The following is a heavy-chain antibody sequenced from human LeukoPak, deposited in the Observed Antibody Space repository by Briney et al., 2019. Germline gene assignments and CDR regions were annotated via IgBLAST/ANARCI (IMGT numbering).Heavy chain of an antibody. V-gene: IGHV1-69*13. CDR1: GGTFSSYA. CDR2: IIPIFGTA. Sequence: SVKVSCKASGGTFSSYAISWVRQAPGQGLEWVGGIIPIFGTANYAQKFQGRVTITADESTSTAYMELSSLRSEDTAVYYCARDAPPLTGTTVYWGQGTLVTVSS. J-gene: IGHJ4*02. CDR3: ARDAPPLTGTTVY. D-gene: IGHD1-20*01.